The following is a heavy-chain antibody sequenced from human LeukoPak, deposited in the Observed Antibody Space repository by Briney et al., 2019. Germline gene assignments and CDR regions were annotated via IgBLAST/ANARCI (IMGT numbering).Heavy chain of an antibody. V-gene: IGHV3-48*03. CDR1: GFSLSDYE. J-gene: IGHJ4*02. D-gene: IGHD2-21*01. Sequence: GGSLRLSCTASGFSLSDYEINWVRQAPGKGLEWVSYINTGSSSIYYADSLKGRFTISRDDAKNSVYLQLNSLRAEDTALYYCARKTSHCGGDCYDYWGQGTLVPVSS. CDR2: INTGSSSI. CDR3: ARKTSHCGGDCYDY.